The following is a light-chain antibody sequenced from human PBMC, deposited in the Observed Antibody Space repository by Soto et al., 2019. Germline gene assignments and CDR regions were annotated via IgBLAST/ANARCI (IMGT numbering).Light chain of an antibody. CDR2: RNN. CDR1: SSNIGSNY. J-gene: IGLJ1*01. CDR3: AAWDDSLSGSYV. Sequence: VITQPTAASGTPGHRVTIYCSGSSSNIGSNYVYWYQQLPGTAPKLLIYRNNQRPSGVPDRFSGSKSGTSASLAISGLRSEDEADYYCAAWDDSLSGSYVFGTGTKVTV. V-gene: IGLV1-47*01.